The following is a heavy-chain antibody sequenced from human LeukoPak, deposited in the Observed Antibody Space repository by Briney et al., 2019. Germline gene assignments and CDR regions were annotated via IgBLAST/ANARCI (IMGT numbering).Heavy chain of an antibody. CDR2: IYYSGST. V-gene: IGHV4-39*01. Sequence: SETLSLTCTVSGGSISSSSYYWGWIRQPPGKGLEWIGSIYYSGSTHYNPSLKSRVTISVDTSKNQFSLKLSSVTAADTAVYYCTAFGVEEDAFDIWGQGTMVTVSS. CDR3: TAFGVEEDAFDI. CDR1: GGSISSSSYY. J-gene: IGHJ3*02. D-gene: IGHD3-3*01.